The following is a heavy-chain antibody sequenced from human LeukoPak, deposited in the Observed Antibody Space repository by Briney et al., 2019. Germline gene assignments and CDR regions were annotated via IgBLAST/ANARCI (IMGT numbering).Heavy chain of an antibody. V-gene: IGHV3-21*01. CDR1: GFTFSSYS. Sequence: PGGSLRLSCVASGFTFSSYSMNWVRQAPGKGLEWVSSISSSSSYIYYADSVKGRFTISRDNAKNSLYLQMNSLRAEDTAVYYCARLYGASSSLDYWGQGTLVTVSS. J-gene: IGHJ4*02. CDR3: ARLYGASSSLDY. CDR2: ISSSSSYI. D-gene: IGHD6-6*01.